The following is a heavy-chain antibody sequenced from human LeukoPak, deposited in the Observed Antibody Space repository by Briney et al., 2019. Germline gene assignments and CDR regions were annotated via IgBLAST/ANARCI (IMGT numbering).Heavy chain of an antibody. Sequence: GGSLRLSCVASGFTFSDYEFNWVRQAPGKGLEWVSYISDSGTAIYYADSFKGRFTISRDNAKNSVYLQMNSLTDEDTAVYHCTGETVSCGGDCYDYWGQGTLVTVSS. CDR1: GFTFSDYE. D-gene: IGHD2-21*01. CDR3: TGETVSCGGDCYDY. J-gene: IGHJ4*02. V-gene: IGHV3-48*03. CDR2: ISDSGTAI.